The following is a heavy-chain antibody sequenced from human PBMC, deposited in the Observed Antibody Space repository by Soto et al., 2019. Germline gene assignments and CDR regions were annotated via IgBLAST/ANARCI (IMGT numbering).Heavy chain of an antibody. Sequence: PSETLSLTCTVSGGSISSYYWSWIRQPPGKGLEWIGYIYYSGSTNYNPSLKSRVTISVDTSKNQFSLKLSSVTAADTAVYYCASNWNSDAFDIWGQGTMVTVS. V-gene: IGHV4-59*01. CDR1: GGSISSYY. CDR2: IYYSGST. CDR3: ASNWNSDAFDI. J-gene: IGHJ3*02. D-gene: IGHD1-1*01.